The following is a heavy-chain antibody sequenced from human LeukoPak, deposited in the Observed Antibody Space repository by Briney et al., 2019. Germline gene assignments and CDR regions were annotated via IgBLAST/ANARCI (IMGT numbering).Heavy chain of an antibody. D-gene: IGHD3-10*01. CDR2: IYTSGST. CDR3: ARVSLLWFGELFPYFDY. V-gene: IGHV4-4*07. Sequence: SETLSLTCTVSGGSISSYYWSWIRQPAGKGLEWIGRIYTSGSTNYNPSLKSRVTISVDTSKNQFSLKLSSVTAADTAVYYCARVSLLWFGELFPYFDYWGQGTLVTVSS. J-gene: IGHJ4*02. CDR1: GGSISSYY.